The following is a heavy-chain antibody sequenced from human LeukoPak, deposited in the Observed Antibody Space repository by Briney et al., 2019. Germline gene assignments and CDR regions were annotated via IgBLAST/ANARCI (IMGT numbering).Heavy chain of an antibody. CDR1: GFTFSSYV. V-gene: IGHV3-30*03. D-gene: IGHD6-19*01. J-gene: IGHJ4*02. CDR3: ALDKVAVGDY. CDR2: ISYDGSKK. Sequence: GGSLRLSCAASGFTFSSYVMHWVRQAPGKGLEWVASISYDGSKKFYADSVKGRFTVSRDNSKNTLYLQMNSLRPEDTSVYYCALDKVAVGDYWGQGTLVTVSS.